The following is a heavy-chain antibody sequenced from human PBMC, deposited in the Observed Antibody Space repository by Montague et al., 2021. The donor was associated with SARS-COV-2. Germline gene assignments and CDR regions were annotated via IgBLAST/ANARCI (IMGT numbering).Heavy chain of an antibody. V-gene: IGHV2-70*11. D-gene: IGHD4-17*01. J-gene: IGHJ3*02. CDR3: ARIQATVNAFDI. CDR2: IDWXDEK. CDR1: GFSLSTSGMC. Sequence: PAQVKPTQTLTLTCTFSGFSLSTSGMCVSWIRQPPGKALEWLARIDWXDEKYYSTSLKTRLTISKDTSKNQVVLTMTNMDPVDTATYYCARIQATVNAFDIWGQGTMVTVSS.